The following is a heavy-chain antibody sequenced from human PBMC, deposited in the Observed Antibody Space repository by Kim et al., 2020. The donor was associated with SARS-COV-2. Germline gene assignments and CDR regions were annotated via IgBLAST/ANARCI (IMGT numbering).Heavy chain of an antibody. CDR2: LYYTGTT. CDR3: ARPGSTSGWFYFDS. Sequence: SETLSLTCTVSGDSVTSDSYYWGWIRQPPGKGLQWIASLYYTGTTYNDPSLKSRVTVSVDTSTNQLFLNLTFVTAADTAVYYCARPGSTSGWFYFDSGGQGTLVTVSS. CDR1: GDSVTSDSYY. D-gene: IGHD2-2*01. J-gene: IGHJ4*02. V-gene: IGHV4-39*01.